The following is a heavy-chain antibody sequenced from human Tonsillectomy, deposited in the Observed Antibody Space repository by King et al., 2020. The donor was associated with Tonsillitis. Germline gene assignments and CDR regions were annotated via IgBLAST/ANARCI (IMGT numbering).Heavy chain of an antibody. CDR3: ARTADSSSSAYFDY. D-gene: IGHD6-6*01. CDR2: IDWGDDK. CDR1: GFSLSNSGMR. V-gene: IGHV2-70*04. J-gene: IGHJ4*02. Sequence: VTLKESGPALVKPTQTLTLTCTFSGFSLSNSGMRVSWIRQPPGKALEGLSRIDWGDDKFYSTSLKTRPTISKDTPQNQVVLTMTKMDPVDTATYYCARTADSSSSAYFDYWGQGTLLTVSS.